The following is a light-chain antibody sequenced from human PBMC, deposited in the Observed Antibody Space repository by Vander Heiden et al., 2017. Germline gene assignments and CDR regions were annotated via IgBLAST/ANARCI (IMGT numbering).Light chain of an antibody. J-gene: IGLJ2*01. CDR3: SSYTSSTTI. CDR1: SSDIGGYNF. CDR2: DVS. V-gene: IGLV2-14*01. Sequence: QSATVSGSPGQSITISCPGPSSDIGGYNFVPWYQQHPGKDPKLMIYDVSKRPSGVSNRFSVSRSGNTAALTIPRLQAEDEADYYCSSYTSSTTIFGGGTKVTVL.